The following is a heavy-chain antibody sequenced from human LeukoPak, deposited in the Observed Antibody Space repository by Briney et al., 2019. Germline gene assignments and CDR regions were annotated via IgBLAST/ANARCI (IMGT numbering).Heavy chain of an antibody. V-gene: IGHV3-21*01. Sequence: GSLRLSCVVSGLMFRNYGMNWVRQAPGKGLEWVSSISSSSSYIYYAGSVKGRFTISRDNAKNSLYLQMNSLRAEDTAVYYCAGFDFSTSPIWGQGTMVTVSS. D-gene: IGHD3-9*01. CDR3: AGFDFSTSPI. CDR1: GLMFRNYG. J-gene: IGHJ3*02. CDR2: ISSSSSYI.